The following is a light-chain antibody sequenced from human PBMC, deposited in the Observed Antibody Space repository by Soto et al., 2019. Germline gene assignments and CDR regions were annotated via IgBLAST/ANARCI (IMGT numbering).Light chain of an antibody. Sequence: QSALTQPASVSGSPGQSITISCSGTSSYVGGSNYVSWYQQHPGDAPRLIIYDVSYRPSGVSNRFSGSKSGNTASLTISGLQAEDEAGYFCSSYTSIATGVLFGGGTKLTVL. CDR2: DVS. CDR3: SSYTSIATGVL. V-gene: IGLV2-14*03. J-gene: IGLJ2*01. CDR1: SSYVGGSNY.